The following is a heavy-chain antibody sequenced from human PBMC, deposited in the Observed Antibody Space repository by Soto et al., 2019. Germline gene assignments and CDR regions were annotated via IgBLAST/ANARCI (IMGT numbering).Heavy chain of an antibody. J-gene: IGHJ6*02. CDR3: AKDPGRYSYSGMDV. CDR2: ISDDGSNK. CDR1: GFTFSSYG. Sequence: QVQLVESGGGVVQPGRSLRLSCAASGFTFSSYGMHWVRQAPCKVLEWVAVISDDGSNKYYADSVKGRFTISRDNSKNTLYLQMNSLRAEDPAVYYCAKDPGRYSYSGMDVWCQGTTVTVSS. V-gene: IGHV3-30*18.